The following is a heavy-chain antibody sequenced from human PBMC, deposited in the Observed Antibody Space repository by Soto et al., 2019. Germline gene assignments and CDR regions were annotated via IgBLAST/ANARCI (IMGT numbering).Heavy chain of an antibody. V-gene: IGHV4-30-2*01. CDR3: ARWWMYAPRFDP. CDR1: GGSISSGGYS. Sequence: SETLSLTCAVSGGSISSGGYSWSWIRQPPGKGLEWIGYIYHSGSTYYNPSLKSRVTISVDRSKNQFSLKLSSVTAADTAVYYCARWWMYAPRFDPWGQRTLVTVSS. J-gene: IGHJ5*02. CDR2: IYHSGST. D-gene: IGHD2-8*01.